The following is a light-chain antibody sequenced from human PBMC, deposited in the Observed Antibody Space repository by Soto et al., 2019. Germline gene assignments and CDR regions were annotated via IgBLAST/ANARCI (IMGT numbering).Light chain of an antibody. CDR2: DAS. CDR1: QSVSSY. CDR3: QHRNNWPIT. J-gene: IGKJ5*01. V-gene: IGKV3-11*01. Sequence: EIVLTQSPATLSVSPGERATLSCRASQSVSSYLAWYQQKPGQAPRLLIYDASNRATGIPARFSGSGSGTDFTLTISSLEPEDFAVYYCQHRNNWPITFGQGTRLEIK.